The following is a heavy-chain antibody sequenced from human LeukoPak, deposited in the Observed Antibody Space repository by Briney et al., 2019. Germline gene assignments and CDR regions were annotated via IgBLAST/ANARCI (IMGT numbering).Heavy chain of an antibody. J-gene: IGHJ4*02. CDR2: ISSSGSTI. CDR3: ARRKYFDY. V-gene: IGHV3-48*03. CDR1: GFTFTGYE. Sequence: PGGSLRLSCAASGFTFTGYEMNWVRQAPGKGLEWVSYISSSGSTIHYADSAKGRFTVSRDNAKNSLYLQMNSLRAEDTAVYYCARRKYFDYWGQGTLVTVSS. D-gene: IGHD1-14*01.